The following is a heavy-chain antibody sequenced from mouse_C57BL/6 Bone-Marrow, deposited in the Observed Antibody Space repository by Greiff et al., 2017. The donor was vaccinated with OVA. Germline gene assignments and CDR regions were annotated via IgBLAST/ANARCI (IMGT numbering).Heavy chain of an antibody. CDR3: ARWGLIDY. J-gene: IGHJ2*01. CDR2: IYLGNGYT. D-gene: IGHD3-3*01. Sequence: EVQLQQPGAELVRPGSSVKMSCKTSGYTFNSYGMHWVKQRPGQGLEWIGYIYLGNGYTEYNEKFKGKATLTSDTSSSTAYMQLSGLSAEDYAVCYYARWGLIDYWGQGTTLTVSS. CDR1: GYTFNSYG. V-gene: IGHV1-58*01.